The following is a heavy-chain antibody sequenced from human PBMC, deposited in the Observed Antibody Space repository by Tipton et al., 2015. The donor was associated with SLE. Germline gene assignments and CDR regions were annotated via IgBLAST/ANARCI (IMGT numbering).Heavy chain of an antibody. V-gene: IGHV4-4*09. Sequence: TLSLTCTVSGGSISSYYWSWIRQPPGKGLEWIGYIYTSGSTNYNPSLKSRVTISVDTSKNQFSLKLNSVIAADTAVYYCARSGSRSYFPFDYWGQGTLVTVSS. CDR3: ARSGSRSYFPFDY. D-gene: IGHD3-10*01. J-gene: IGHJ4*02. CDR1: GGSISSYY. CDR2: IYTSGST.